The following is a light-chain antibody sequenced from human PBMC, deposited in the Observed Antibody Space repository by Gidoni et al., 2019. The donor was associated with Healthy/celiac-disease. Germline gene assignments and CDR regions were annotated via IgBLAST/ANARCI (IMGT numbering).Light chain of an antibody. V-gene: IGKV1-12*01. J-gene: IGKJ4*01. CDR2: AAS. Sequence: DIQMTQTPSSVSASVGDRVTITCRASQGMSSWLAWYPQKPGKAPKLLISAASSLQSGVPSRFRCSGSGTDFTLTIRSLQPEDFATYYCQQANSFPHTFGGGTKVEIK. CDR3: QQANSFPHT. CDR1: QGMSSW.